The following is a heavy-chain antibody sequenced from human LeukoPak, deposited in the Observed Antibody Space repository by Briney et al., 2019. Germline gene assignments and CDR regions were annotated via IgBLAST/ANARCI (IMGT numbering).Heavy chain of an antibody. CDR3: ARTYQYDRSGYYSY. CDR2: ISRTGSNT. Sequence: GRSLRLSCAASGFTFSDYYTSWIRQAQGKGLEWVSYISRTGSNTDYADSVKGRFTISRDNAKNSLYLQMNSLRAEVTAVYYCARTYQYDRSGYYSYWGQGTLVTVSS. CDR1: GFTFSDYY. J-gene: IGHJ4*02. D-gene: IGHD3-22*01. V-gene: IGHV3-11*01.